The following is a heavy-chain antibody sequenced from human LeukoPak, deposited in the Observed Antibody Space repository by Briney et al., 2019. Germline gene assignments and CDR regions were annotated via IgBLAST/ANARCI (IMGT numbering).Heavy chain of an antibody. CDR2: ISGTGGNT. V-gene: IGHV3-23*01. J-gene: IGHJ4*02. D-gene: IGHD1/OR15-1a*01. Sequence: PGGSLRLSCAVSGFSFSSYAVSWVRQFPGKGLEWVSGISGTGGNTYYADSVKGRFTISRDNSKNMLYLQMNTLTAEDTAIYFCAKDFEFKWQQPSDHWGQGTPVTVSS. CDR1: GFSFSSYA. CDR3: AKDFEFKWQQPSDH.